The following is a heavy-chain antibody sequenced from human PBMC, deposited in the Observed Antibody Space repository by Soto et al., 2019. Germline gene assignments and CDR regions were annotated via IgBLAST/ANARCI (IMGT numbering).Heavy chain of an antibody. Sequence: QEQLQESGPGLVKPSETLSLTCSVSGGSVTSYYWTWMRQPPGKGLEWIGNIHHSGTSNRNSSIKGLVSIALDTSKSPFSLHLSSVTAADTAVYYCARERWTCGYDRCYGNFDNWGQGTLVTVSS. CDR3: ARERWTCGYDRCYGNFDN. CDR2: IHHSGTS. D-gene: IGHD3-22*01. CDR1: GGSVTSYY. V-gene: IGHV4-59*02. J-gene: IGHJ4*02.